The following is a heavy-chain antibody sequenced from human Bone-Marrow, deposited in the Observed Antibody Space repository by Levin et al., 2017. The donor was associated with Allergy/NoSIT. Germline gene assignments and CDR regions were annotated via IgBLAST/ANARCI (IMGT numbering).Heavy chain of an antibody. V-gene: IGHV3-23*01. D-gene: IGHD6-13*01. CDR1: GFTFSSYA. J-gene: IGHJ4*02. Sequence: GGSLRLSCAASGFTFSSYAMNWVRQAAGKGLEWVSVISGSGGSTYYADSVKGRFTISRDNSKNTLYLQMNSLRAEDTAVYYCANSLRSSSGYYFDYWGQGTLVTVSS. CDR3: ANSLRSSSGYYFDY. CDR2: ISGSGGST.